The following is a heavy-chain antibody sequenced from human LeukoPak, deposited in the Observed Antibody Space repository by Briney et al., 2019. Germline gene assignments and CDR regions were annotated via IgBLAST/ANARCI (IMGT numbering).Heavy chain of an antibody. J-gene: IGHJ4*02. CDR2: FDPEDGET. CDR1: GYTFTSYG. Sequence: ASVKVSCKASGYTFTSYGISWVRQAPGQGLEWMGGFDPEDGETIYAQKFQGRVTMTEDTSTDTAYMELSSLRSEDTAVYYCATGTAMVNFDYWGQGTLVTVSS. D-gene: IGHD5-18*01. CDR3: ATGTAMVNFDY. V-gene: IGHV1-24*01.